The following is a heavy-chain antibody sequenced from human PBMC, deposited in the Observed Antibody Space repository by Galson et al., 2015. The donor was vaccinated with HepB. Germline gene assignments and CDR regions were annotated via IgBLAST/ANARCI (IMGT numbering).Heavy chain of an antibody. V-gene: IGHV5-51*01. J-gene: IGHJ5*02. CDR1: GYSFSSYW. CDR3: ARRHNQGSLLYDSSGYYGP. Sequence: QSGAEVKKPGESLKISCKGSGYSFSSYWIGWVRQMPGKGLEWMGIIYPGDSDTRYSPSFQGQVTISADKSISTAYVQWSSLKASDTAMYYCARRHNQGSLLYDSSGYYGPWGQGTLVTVSS. D-gene: IGHD3-22*01. CDR2: IYPGDSDT.